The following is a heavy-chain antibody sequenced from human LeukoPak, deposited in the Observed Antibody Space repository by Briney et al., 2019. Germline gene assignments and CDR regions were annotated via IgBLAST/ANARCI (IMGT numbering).Heavy chain of an antibody. V-gene: IGHV4-39*01. CDR1: GGSISSSSYY. CDR2: IYYSGST. D-gene: IGHD6-13*01. Sequence: SETLSLTCTVSGGSISSSSYYWGWIRQPPGRGLEWIGSIYYSGSTYYNPSLKSRVTISVDTSKNQFSLKLSSVTAADTAVYYCVRGAAAGTRYYYYMDVWGKGTTVIVSS. CDR3: VRGAAAGTRYYYYMDV. J-gene: IGHJ6*03.